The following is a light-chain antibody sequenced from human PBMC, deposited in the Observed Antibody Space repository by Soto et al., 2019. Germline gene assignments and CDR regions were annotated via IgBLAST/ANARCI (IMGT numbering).Light chain of an antibody. V-gene: IGKV3-20*01. CDR2: DAS. CDR1: QSFRGL. CDR3: QQYGSSPWT. J-gene: IGKJ1*01. Sequence: EVVLTQSPVTLSLSPGERATLSCMASQSFRGLLAWYQQKPGQAPRLLIYDASNRATGIPARFSGSGSGTDFILTISRLEPEDFAVYYCQQYGSSPWTFGQGTKVDIK.